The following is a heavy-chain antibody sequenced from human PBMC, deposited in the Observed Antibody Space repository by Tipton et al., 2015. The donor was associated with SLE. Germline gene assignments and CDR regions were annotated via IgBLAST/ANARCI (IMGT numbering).Heavy chain of an antibody. CDR2: IDHSGST. V-gene: IGHV4-4*01. Sequence: TLSLTCAVYGGSISSRNWWSWIRQPPGKGLEWIGEIDHSGSTNYNPSLESRVTISIDKSRNQFSLKLNSVTAADTAVYWCVRGPSNFDWLPAYAMDVWGQGTTVTVSS. J-gene: IGHJ6*02. CDR3: VRGPSNFDWLPAYAMDV. CDR1: GGSISSRNW. D-gene: IGHD3-9*01.